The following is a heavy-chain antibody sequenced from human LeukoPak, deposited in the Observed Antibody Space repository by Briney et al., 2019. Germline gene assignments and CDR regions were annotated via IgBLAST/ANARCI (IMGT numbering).Heavy chain of an antibody. Sequence: PGGSLRLSCAASGFTFSGSAMHWVRQASGKGLEWVGRIRSKANSYATAYAASVKGRFTISRDDSKNTAYLQMNSLKTEDTAVYYCTRQANDYGDFDYWGQGTLVTVSS. CDR3: TRQANDYGDFDY. CDR1: GFTFSGSA. CDR2: IRSKANSYAT. V-gene: IGHV3-73*01. D-gene: IGHD4-17*01. J-gene: IGHJ4*02.